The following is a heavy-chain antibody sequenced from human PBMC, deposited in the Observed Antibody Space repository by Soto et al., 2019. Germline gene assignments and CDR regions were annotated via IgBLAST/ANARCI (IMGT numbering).Heavy chain of an antibody. CDR1: GFTFSSYG. V-gene: IGHV3-33*01. D-gene: IGHD4-4*01. J-gene: IGHJ6*02. Sequence: GGSLRLSCAASGFTFSSYGMHWVRQATGKGLEWVAVIWYDGSNKYYADSVKGRFTISRDNSKNTLYLQMNSLRAEDTAVYYCARDFYSNYLFYYYGMDVWGQGTTVTVSS. CDR2: IWYDGSNK. CDR3: ARDFYSNYLFYYYGMDV.